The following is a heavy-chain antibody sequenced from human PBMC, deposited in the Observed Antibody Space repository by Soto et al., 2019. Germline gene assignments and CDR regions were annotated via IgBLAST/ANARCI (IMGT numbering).Heavy chain of an antibody. Sequence: QVQLVQSGAEVKKPGASVKVSCKASGYTFTSYGISWVRQAPGQGLEWMGWISAYNGNTNDAQKLQGRVTVTTDTSTGTAYMELWSLRSDDTAVFNCARKDYPVDYWGQGTLVTVSS. CDR3: ARKDYPVDY. D-gene: IGHD3-16*01. J-gene: IGHJ4*02. V-gene: IGHV1-18*01. CDR2: ISAYNGNT. CDR1: GYTFTSYG.